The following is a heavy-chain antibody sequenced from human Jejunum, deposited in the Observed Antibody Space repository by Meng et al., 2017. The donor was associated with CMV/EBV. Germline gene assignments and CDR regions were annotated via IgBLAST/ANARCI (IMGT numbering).Heavy chain of an antibody. CDR3: TRAPYSSSRGGYFYGMDV. CDR2: ISVGSTSI. CDR1: SHYS. D-gene: IGHD2-2*01. V-gene: IGHV3-48*04. Sequence: SHYSMNWVRQAPGKGLEWISYISVGSTSISYADSVKGRFTISRDNAKNSLYLQMNSLRAEDTAVYHCTRAPYSSSRGGYFYGMDVWGQGTTVTVSS. J-gene: IGHJ6*02.